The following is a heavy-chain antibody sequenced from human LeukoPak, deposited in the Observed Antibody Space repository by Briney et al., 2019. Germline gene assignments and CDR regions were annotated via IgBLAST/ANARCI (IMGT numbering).Heavy chain of an antibody. CDR2: ISYDGIDK. V-gene: IGHV3-30*18. Sequence: GGSLRLSCAASGFTFSSCGMHWVRQAPGKGLEWVAFISYDGIDKYYTDSVKGRFTISRDNSKNTPYLQMNSLRAEDTAVYYCAKDRPPQPMFDYWGQGTLVTVSS. CDR1: GFTFSSCG. J-gene: IGHJ4*02. CDR3: AKDRPPQPMFDY.